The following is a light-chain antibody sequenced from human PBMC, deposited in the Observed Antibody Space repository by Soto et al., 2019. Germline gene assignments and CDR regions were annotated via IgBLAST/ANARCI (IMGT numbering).Light chain of an antibody. CDR1: QNVFNY. CDR3: QQRYMWPPLT. Sequence: EIVLTQSPATLSLSPGERATLSCRASQNVFNYLAWYQQKPGQAPRLLIYYTFNRATGVPARFSGSGSWTEFTLTISSLEAGDFAVYYCQQRYMWPPLTFGQGTRLEIK. V-gene: IGKV3-11*01. J-gene: IGKJ5*01. CDR2: YTF.